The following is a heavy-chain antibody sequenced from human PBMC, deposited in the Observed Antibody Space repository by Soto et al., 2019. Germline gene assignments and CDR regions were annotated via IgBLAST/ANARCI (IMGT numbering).Heavy chain of an antibody. CDR3: TGEVASGY. J-gene: IGHJ4*02. CDR1: GFTVSTYG. V-gene: IGHV3-30*03. CDR2: ISRDGGTK. D-gene: IGHD2-8*02. Sequence: QVQLVEAGGGVVQPGRSLRLSCAVSGFTVSTYGMHWVRQAPGKGLEWVAVISRDGGTKFYADSVKGRFTISKDNSRNTLFLEMNGLRGDDMAVYYCTGEVASGYWGQGTLVTVSP.